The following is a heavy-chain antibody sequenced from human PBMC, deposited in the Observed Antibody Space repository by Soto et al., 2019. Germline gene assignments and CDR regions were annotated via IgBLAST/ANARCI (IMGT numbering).Heavy chain of an antibody. J-gene: IGHJ6*02. D-gene: IGHD6-13*01. CDR2: ISSNGGST. CDR3: ARDSVAAAGNFDYYYGMDV. V-gene: IGHV3-64*02. Sequence: PVGSLRLSCAASGLTFSSYAMHWVRQAPGKGLEYVSAISSNGGSTYYADSVKGRFTISRDNSKNTLYLQMGSLRAEDMAVYYCARDSVAAAGNFDYYYGMDVWGQGTTVTVSS. CDR1: GLTFSSYA.